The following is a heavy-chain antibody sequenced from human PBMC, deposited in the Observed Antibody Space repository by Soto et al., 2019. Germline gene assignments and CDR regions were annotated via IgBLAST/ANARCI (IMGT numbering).Heavy chain of an antibody. Sequence: EVQLLDSGGGLVQPGGSLRLSCVASGFTSSSCAMRWVRQAPGKGLEWVSGISASGGSTYYADSVKGRFTISKDNSKNTLHLQKNSPSDKATAVYYCATPGLGTGRYFLHDWGQVTLVTVTS. V-gene: IGHV3-23*01. CDR1: GFTSSSCA. CDR2: ISASGGST. J-gene: IGHJ4*02. D-gene: IGHD1-1*01. CDR3: ATPGLGTGRYFLHD.